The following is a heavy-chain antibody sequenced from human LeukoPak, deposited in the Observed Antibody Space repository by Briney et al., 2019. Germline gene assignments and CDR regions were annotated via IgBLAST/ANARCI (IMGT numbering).Heavy chain of an antibody. J-gene: IGHJ4*02. Sequence: NPSETLSLTCTVSGGSINTNSYSWGWIRQASGKGLEWIGSIYYSGTTYYNPSLRSRVTISVDTSKNQFSLKLSSVTAADTAVYYCARGTVYDFWDQGTLVTVSS. CDR3: ARGTVYDF. CDR2: IYYSGTT. V-gene: IGHV4-39*01. CDR1: GGSINTNSYS. D-gene: IGHD2-8*01.